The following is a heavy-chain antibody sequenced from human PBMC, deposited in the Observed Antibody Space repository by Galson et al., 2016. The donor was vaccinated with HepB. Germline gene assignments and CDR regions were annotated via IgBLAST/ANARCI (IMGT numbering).Heavy chain of an antibody. J-gene: IGHJ3*02. V-gene: IGHV3-23*01. CDR3: AKTYFFDSSGPYPGYGAFDI. CDR1: GFTFRSYA. CDR2: ISGSGGGS. Sequence: SLRLSCAASGFTFRSYAMSWVRQAPGKGLEWVFSISGSGGGSCSPDSVKGRFTMSRDNSKNTLYLQMNSLRVEDTAVYYCAKTYFFDSSGPYPGYGAFDIWGQGTLVAVSS. D-gene: IGHD3-22*01.